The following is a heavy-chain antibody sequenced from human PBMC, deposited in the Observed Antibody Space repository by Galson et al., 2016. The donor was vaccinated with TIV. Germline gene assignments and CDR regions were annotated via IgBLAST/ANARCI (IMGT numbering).Heavy chain of an antibody. J-gene: IGHJ6*02. D-gene: IGHD1-7*01. CDR1: GFSLSDNGEG. Sequence: PALVKPTQTLTVTCTVSGFSLSDNGEGVVWVRQPPGKALEWLALIYWNNDKHYNPSLRTRLTITKETSKNQVVLTMSDVHPVDTGTYFCSHRLQVDWNYRTPLAMDVWGQGTTVTVSS. CDR2: IYWNNDK. CDR3: SHRLQVDWNYRTPLAMDV. V-gene: IGHV2-5*01.